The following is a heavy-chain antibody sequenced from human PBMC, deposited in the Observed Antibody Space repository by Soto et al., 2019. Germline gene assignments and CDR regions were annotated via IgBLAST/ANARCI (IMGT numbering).Heavy chain of an antibody. J-gene: IGHJ4*02. D-gene: IGHD3-10*01. Sequence: EVPLVQSGAEVKKPGESLRISCTGSGYSFTSYWISWVRQMPGKGLEWMGRIDPSDSYTNYSPSFQGHVTISADKSISSACLQWSCLKASDTAMYYCARHFRYYYGSWSTLAFDYWGQGSLVTFSS. V-gene: IGHV5-10-1*01. CDR1: GYSFTSYW. CDR3: ARHFRYYYGSWSTLAFDY. CDR2: IDPSDSYT.